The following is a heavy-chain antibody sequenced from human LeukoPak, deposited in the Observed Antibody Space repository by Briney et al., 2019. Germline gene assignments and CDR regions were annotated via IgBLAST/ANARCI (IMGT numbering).Heavy chain of an antibody. V-gene: IGHV1-2*02. CDR2: INPNSGGT. D-gene: IGHD2-15*01. CDR1: GYTFTSYG. Sequence: ASVKVSCKASGYTFTSYGISWVRQAPGQGLEWMGWINPNSGGTNYAQKFQGRVTMTRDTSISTAYMELSRLRSDDTAVYYCAIPLGYCSGGSCYDGVNWFDPWGQGTLVTVSS. CDR3: AIPLGYCSGGSCYDGVNWFDP. J-gene: IGHJ5*02.